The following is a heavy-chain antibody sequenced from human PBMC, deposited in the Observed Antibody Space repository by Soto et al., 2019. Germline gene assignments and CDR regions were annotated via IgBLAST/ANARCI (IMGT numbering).Heavy chain of an antibody. CDR2: IKQAGSEK. CDR3: AREKRANGYFEY. V-gene: IGHV3-7*01. Sequence: EVQLVESGGGLVQTGGSLRLSCAASGFTFSAYWMSWVRQAPGKGLEWVANIKQAGSEKYYVDSVNGRFIISRDDAKNSLFLQVNSLRVEDTAVYYCAREKRANGYFEYWGQGTRVTVSS. D-gene: IGHD6-25*01. CDR1: GFTFSAYW. J-gene: IGHJ4*02.